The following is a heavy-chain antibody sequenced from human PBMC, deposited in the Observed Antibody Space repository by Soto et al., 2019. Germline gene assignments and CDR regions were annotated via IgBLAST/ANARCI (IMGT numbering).Heavy chain of an antibody. J-gene: IGHJ4*02. CDR3: ARDTVLTGMFDF. V-gene: IGHV4-59*01. D-gene: IGHD4-17*01. CDR1: GGSIGSYH. Sequence: SLTCTVSGGSIGSYHWSWVRQPPGKGLEWIASVYYTGTTNYNPSLGSRVTISIDAPGNWFSMEITSVTAADTAIYYCARDTVLTGMFDFWGQGTLVTV. CDR2: VYYTGTT.